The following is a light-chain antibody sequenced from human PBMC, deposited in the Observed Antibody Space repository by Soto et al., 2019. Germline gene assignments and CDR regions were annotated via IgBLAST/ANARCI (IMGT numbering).Light chain of an antibody. CDR1: SSDVGGYNF. CDR3: SSFTNSDTWV. J-gene: IGLJ3*02. V-gene: IGLV2-14*01. CDR2: EVS. Sequence: QSALTQPASVSGSPGQSITISCTGTSSDVGGYNFVSWYQQLPGKAPKLMIYEVSNRPSGISNRFSGSKSGNAASLTISGLQAEDEADYYCSSFTNSDTWVFGGGTKLTVL.